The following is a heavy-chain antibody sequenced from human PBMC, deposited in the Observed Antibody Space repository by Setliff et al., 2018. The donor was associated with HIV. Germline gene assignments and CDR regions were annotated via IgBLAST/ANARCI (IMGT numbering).Heavy chain of an antibody. CDR3: ARARYIVIRGDAGMDV. D-gene: IGHD3-10*01. CDR1: GDSISSSSYY. CDR2: IYYSGST. Sequence: PSETLSLTCSVSGDSISSSSYYWGWIRQPPGKGLEWIGSIYYSGSTYYNPSLNSRVTISVDTSKNQVSLKLSSVTASDTAVYYCARARYIVIRGDAGMDVWGPGTTVPVSS. V-gene: IGHV4-39*01. J-gene: IGHJ6*02.